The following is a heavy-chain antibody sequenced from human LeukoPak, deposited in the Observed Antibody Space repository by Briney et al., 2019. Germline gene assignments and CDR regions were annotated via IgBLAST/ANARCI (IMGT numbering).Heavy chain of an antibody. CDR2: ICTGGTT. J-gene: IGHJ4*02. CDR3: ARDSSSYYFDY. V-gene: IGHV3-66*01. Sequence: GGSLRLSCAASGFTVTSNHMNWVRQAPGKGLEWVSIICTGGTTHYADSLRDRCTISRDDSKNTLYLQMNSLRAEDTAVYYCARDSSSYYFDYWGQGTLVTVSS. D-gene: IGHD6-6*01. CDR1: GFTVTSNH.